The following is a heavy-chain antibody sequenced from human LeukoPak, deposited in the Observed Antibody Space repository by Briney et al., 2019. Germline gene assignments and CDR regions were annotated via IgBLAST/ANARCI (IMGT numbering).Heavy chain of an antibody. CDR3: ASGITMVVVVIPYYYYGMDV. J-gene: IGHJ6*02. CDR1: GGTFSSYA. CDR2: IIPIFGTA. V-gene: IGHV1-69*13. Sequence: ASVKVTCKASGGTFSSYAISWVRQAPGQGLEWMGGIIPIFGTANYAQKFQGRVTITADESTSTAYMELSSLRSGDTAVYYCASGITMVVVVIPYYYYGMDVWGQGTTVTVSS. D-gene: IGHD3-22*01.